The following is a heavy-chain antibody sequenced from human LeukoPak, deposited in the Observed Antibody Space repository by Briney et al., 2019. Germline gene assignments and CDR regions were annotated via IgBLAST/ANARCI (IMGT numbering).Heavy chain of an antibody. J-gene: IGHJ4*02. CDR2: IRQDGGEQ. V-gene: IGHV3-7*03. CDR3: AKDLTVAPGY. D-gene: IGHD6-19*01. Sequence: GGSLRLSCEASGFTFSNDWMGWVRQAPGKGLEWVANIRQDGGEQYYMDSAKGRFTISRDNGKNSAYLQMNSLRAEDTAVYYCAKDLTVAPGYWGQGTLVTVSS. CDR1: GFTFSNDW.